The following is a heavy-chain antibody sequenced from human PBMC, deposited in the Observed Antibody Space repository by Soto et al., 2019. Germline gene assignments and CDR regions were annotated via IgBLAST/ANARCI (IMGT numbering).Heavy chain of an antibody. CDR1: GFTFSSYS. CDR3: ARDAPPDDY. V-gene: IGHV3-48*01. Sequence: PGGSLRLSCAASGFTFSSYSMNWVRQAPGKGLEWVSYISSSSSTIYYADSVKGRFTISRGNAENSLYLQMNSLRAEDTAVYYCARDAPPDDYWGQGTLVTVSS. CDR2: ISSSSSTI. J-gene: IGHJ4*02.